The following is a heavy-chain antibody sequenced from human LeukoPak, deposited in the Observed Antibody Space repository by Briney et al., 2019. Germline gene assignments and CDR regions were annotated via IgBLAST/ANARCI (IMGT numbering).Heavy chain of an antibody. J-gene: IGHJ4*02. D-gene: IGHD6-13*01. CDR3: AREIAAAAYDY. V-gene: IGHV4-59*01. CDR1: GGSISTYY. CDR2: IYYSGTS. Sequence: SETLSLTCTVSGGSISTYYWSWIRQPPGKGLEWIGYIYYSGTSNYNPSLYSRVTISVDTSKNQFSLKLSSVIAADTAVYYCAREIAAAAYDYWGQGTLVTVSS.